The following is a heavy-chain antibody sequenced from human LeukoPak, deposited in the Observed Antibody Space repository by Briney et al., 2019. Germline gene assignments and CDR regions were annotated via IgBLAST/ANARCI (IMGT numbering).Heavy chain of an antibody. J-gene: IGHJ4*02. CDR3: ARPSGRYVSVDY. D-gene: IGHD3-10*01. Sequence: PSETMSLTCTVSGYSISSGYLWGWIRQPPGKGLEWIGSIYHSGSTYYNPSLKSRVTISVDTSKNQFSLKLSSVTAADTAVYYCARPSGRYVSVDYWGQGTLVTVSS. CDR1: GYSISSGYL. CDR2: IYHSGST. V-gene: IGHV4-38-2*02.